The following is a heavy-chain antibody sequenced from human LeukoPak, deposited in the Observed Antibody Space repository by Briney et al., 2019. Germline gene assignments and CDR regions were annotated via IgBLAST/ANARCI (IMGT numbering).Heavy chain of an antibody. CDR1: GFTFSSYV. J-gene: IGHJ4*02. D-gene: IGHD2-21*01. V-gene: IGHV3-23*01. Sequence: GGSLRLSCAASGFTFSSYVMSWVRQAPEKGLEFVSGIYENGGTTYYADSVKGRFSISRDNSKNTLYLQMDSLRGEDTAVYYCAKDFRIGYSAHFDYWGQGALVTVSS. CDR2: IYENGGTT. CDR3: AKDFRIGYSAHFDY.